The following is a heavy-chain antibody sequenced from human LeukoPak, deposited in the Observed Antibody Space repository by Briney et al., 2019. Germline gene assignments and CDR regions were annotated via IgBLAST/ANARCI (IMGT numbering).Heavy chain of an antibody. D-gene: IGHD3-16*02. V-gene: IGHV4-34*01. CDR2: INHSGST. CDR3: ARVRAYYDYVWGSYRRYYFDY. Sequence: SETLSLTCAVYGGSFSGYYWSWIRQPPGKGLEWIGEINHSGSTNYNPSLKSRVTISVDTSKNQFSLKLSSVTAADTAVYYCARVRAYYDYVWGSYRRYYFDYWGQGTLVTVSS. J-gene: IGHJ4*02. CDR1: GGSFSGYY.